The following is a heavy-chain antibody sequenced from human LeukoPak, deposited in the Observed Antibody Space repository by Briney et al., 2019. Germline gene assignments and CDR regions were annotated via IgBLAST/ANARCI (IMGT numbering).Heavy chain of an antibody. CDR2: ISYDGSNK. CDR1: GFTFSSYG. CDR3: AKDDYGDYFDY. V-gene: IGHV3-30*18. Sequence: AGGSLRLSCAASGFTFSSYGMHWVRQAPGKGLEWVAVISYDGSNKYYADSVKGRFTISRDDSKNTLYLQMNSLRAEDTAVCYCAKDDYGDYFDYWGQGTLVTVSS. J-gene: IGHJ4*02. D-gene: IGHD4-17*01.